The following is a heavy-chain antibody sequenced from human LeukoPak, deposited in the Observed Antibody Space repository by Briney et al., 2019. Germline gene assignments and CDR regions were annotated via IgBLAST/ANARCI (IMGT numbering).Heavy chain of an antibody. CDR3: AKAPYGDGIDY. CDR2: ISSSGSTI. J-gene: IGHJ4*02. CDR1: GFTFSSYE. V-gene: IGHV3-48*03. Sequence: GGSLRLSCAASGFTFSSYEMNWVRQAPGKGLEWVSYISSSGSTIYYADSVKGRFTISRDNAKNSLYLQMNSLRAEDTALYYCAKAPYGDGIDYWGQGTLVTVSS. D-gene: IGHD4-17*01.